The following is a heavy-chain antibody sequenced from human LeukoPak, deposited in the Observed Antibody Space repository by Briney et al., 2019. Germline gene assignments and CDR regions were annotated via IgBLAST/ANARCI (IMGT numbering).Heavy chain of an antibody. J-gene: IGHJ4*02. CDR2: ISSSGNSI. D-gene: IGHD6-19*01. CDR3: ARDRRAVTGGFDY. Sequence: GGSLRLSCAASGFTFSDYYMSWLRQAPGKGLEWVSYISSSGNSIYYADSVKGRFTISRDNVKNSLYLQMNSLRAEETAVYYCARDRRAVTGGFDYWGQGTLVTVSS. V-gene: IGHV3-11*01. CDR1: GFTFSDYY.